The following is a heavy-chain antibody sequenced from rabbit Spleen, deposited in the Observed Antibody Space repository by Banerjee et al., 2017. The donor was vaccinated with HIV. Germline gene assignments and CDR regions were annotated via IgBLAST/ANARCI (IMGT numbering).Heavy chain of an antibody. CDR2: INTINDVT. V-gene: IGHV1S45*01. D-gene: IGHD2-1*01. Sequence: QEQLEEPGGDLVKPEGSLTLTCTASGFSFSSNYWICWVRQAPGKGLEWIGCINTINDVTWYASWAKGRFTISKTSSTTVTLQMTSLTAADTATYFCARGVYDDYDTYYFDLWGPGTLVTVS. CDR3: ARGVYDDYDTYYFDL. J-gene: IGHJ4*01. CDR1: GFSFSSNYW.